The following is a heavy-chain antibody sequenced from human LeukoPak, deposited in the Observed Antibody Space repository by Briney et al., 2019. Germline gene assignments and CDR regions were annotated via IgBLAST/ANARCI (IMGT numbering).Heavy chain of an antibody. CDR1: GYTFTGYF. D-gene: IGHD2-15*01. Sequence: ASVKVSCKASGYTFTGYFMHWVRQAPGQGLEWMGWINPNSGGTNYAQKFQGRVTMTRVTSISTAYMELSRLRSDDTAVYYCARACSGRSCYSFDYWGQGTLVTVSS. CDR2: INPNSGGT. CDR3: ARACSGRSCYSFDY. V-gene: IGHV1-2*02. J-gene: IGHJ4*02.